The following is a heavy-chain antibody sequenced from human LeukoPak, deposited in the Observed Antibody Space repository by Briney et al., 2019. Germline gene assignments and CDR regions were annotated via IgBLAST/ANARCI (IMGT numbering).Heavy chain of an antibody. D-gene: IGHD1-26*01. CDR2: IKQDGSEE. V-gene: IGHV3-7*03. Sequence: GGSLRLSCEASGFTFSSYAMSWVRQAPGEGLEWVANIKQDGSEEYYVDSVKGRFTIFRDNAKNSLYLLMNILRAEDTALYYCARDKIVGATNFDYWGQGTLVTVSS. CDR1: GFTFSSYA. J-gene: IGHJ4*02. CDR3: ARDKIVGATNFDY.